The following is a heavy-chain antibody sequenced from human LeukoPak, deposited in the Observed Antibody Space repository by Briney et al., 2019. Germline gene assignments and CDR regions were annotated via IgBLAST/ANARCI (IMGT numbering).Heavy chain of an antibody. CDR3: AKKYPNYDSSGYYQD. D-gene: IGHD3-22*01. Sequence: GGSLRLSCAASGFTFSSYAMSWVRQAPGKGLEWVSAISGSGGSTYYADSVRGRFTISRDNSKNTLYLQMNSLRAEDTAVYYCAKKYPNYDSSGYYQDWGQGTLVTVSS. CDR2: ISGSGGST. J-gene: IGHJ4*02. CDR1: GFTFSSYA. V-gene: IGHV3-23*01.